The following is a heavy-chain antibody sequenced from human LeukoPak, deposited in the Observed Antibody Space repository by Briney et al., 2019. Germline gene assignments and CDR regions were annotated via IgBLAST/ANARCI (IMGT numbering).Heavy chain of an antibody. Sequence: GRSLRLSCAASGFTFSSYAMHWVRQAPGKGLEWVAVISYDGSNKYYADSVKGRFTISRDNSKNSLYLQMNSLRAEDTAVCYCARDSQVGATKGFDPWGQGTLVTVSS. CDR1: GFTFSSYA. J-gene: IGHJ5*02. V-gene: IGHV3-30-3*01. D-gene: IGHD1-26*01. CDR3: ARDSQVGATKGFDP. CDR2: ISYDGSNK.